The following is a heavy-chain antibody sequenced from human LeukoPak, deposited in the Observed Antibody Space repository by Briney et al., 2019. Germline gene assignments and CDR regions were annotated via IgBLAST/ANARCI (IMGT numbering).Heavy chain of an antibody. D-gene: IGHD1-26*01. CDR3: ARDRPIVGARWYFDL. CDR2: IIPILGIA. J-gene: IGHJ2*01. CDR1: GGTFSSYA. V-gene: IGHV1-69*04. Sequence: ASVKVSCKASGGTFSSYAISWVRQAPGQGLEWMGRIIPILGIANYAQKFQGRVTITADKSTSTAYMELSSLRSEDTAVYYCARDRPIVGARWYFDLWGRGTLVTVSS.